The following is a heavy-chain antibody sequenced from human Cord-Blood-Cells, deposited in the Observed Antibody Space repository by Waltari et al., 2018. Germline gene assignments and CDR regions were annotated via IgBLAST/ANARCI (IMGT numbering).Heavy chain of an antibody. D-gene: IGHD2-15*01. CDR3: ARTGDCSGGSCYVDY. CDR2: IDWDDDK. Sequence: QVTLKESGPALVKPTQTLTLTCTFSGFSLSTSGMRVSWIRQPPGKALEWLARIDWDDDKFYSTARKTRLTSSKDTAKNQVVLTMTNMDPVDTATYYCARTGDCSGGSCYVDYWGQGTLVTVSS. J-gene: IGHJ4*02. V-gene: IGHV2-70*04. CDR1: GFSLSTSGMR.